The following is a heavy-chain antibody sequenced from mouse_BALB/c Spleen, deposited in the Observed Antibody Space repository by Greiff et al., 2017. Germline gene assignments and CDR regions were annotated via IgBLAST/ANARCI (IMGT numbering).Heavy chain of an antibody. CDR1: GFTFSSYG. CDR2: INSNGGST. J-gene: IGHJ2*01. Sequence: EVQGVESGGGLVQPGGSLKLSCAASGFTFSSYGMSWVRQTPDKRLELVATINSNGGSTYYPDSVKGRFTISRDNAKNTLYLQMSSLKSEDSAMYYCARVLYGNFDYWGQGTTLTVSS. CDR3: ARVLYGNFDY. V-gene: IGHV5-6-3*01. D-gene: IGHD2-10*02.